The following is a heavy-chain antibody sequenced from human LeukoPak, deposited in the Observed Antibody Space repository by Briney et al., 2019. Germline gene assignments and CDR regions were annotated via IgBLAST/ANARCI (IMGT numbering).Heavy chain of an antibody. CDR3: ARGRATYDFWSGSQSYGMDV. CDR1: GYTATSYG. Sequence: ASVKVSCKASGYTATSYGISWVRQASGQGLEWMGWISAYNGNTNYAQKLQGRVTMTTDTSTSTAYMELRSLRSDDTAVYYCARGRATYDFWSGSQSYGMDVWGQGTTVTVSS. D-gene: IGHD3-3*01. J-gene: IGHJ6*02. CDR2: ISAYNGNT. V-gene: IGHV1-18*01.